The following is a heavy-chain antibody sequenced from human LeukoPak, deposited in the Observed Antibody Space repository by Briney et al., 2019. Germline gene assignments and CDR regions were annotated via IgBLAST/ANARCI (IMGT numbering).Heavy chain of an antibody. V-gene: IGHV3-7*01. CDR2: IKQDGSEK. D-gene: IGHD1-26*01. J-gene: IGHJ6*03. CDR3: ARGSVGATTGYYYYMDV. CDR1: GFTFSSYW. Sequence: GGSLRLSCAASGFTFSSYWMSWVRQAPGKGLEWVANIKQDGSEKYYVDSVKGRFTISRDNAKNSLYLQMNSLRAEDTAVYYCARGSVGATTGYYYYMDVWGKGTTVTISS.